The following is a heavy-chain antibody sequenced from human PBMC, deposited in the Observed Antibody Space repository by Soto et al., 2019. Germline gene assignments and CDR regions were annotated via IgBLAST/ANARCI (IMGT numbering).Heavy chain of an antibody. D-gene: IGHD5-18*01. J-gene: IGHJ6*02. CDR2: IIPIFGTA. V-gene: IGHV1-69*06. Sequence: SVKVSCKASGGTFSSYAISWVRQAPGQGPEWMGGIIPIFGTANYAQKFQGRVTITADKSTSTAYMGLSSLRSEDTAVYYCARDGGDTAMAALLYYYYYGMDVWGQGTTVTVSS. CDR3: ARDGGDTAMAALLYYYYYGMDV. CDR1: GGTFSSYA.